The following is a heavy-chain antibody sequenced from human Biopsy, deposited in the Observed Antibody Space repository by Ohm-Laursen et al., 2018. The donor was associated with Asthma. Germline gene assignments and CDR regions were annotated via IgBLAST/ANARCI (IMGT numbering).Heavy chain of an antibody. CDR3: ARGEDPRPVADHLDI. Sequence: SLRLSCAASGFAFNRFDMHWVRQAPGEGLEWLALITTDDVHKYNGESVRGRFSISRDNSKRTAYLHMAGLTVADTAVYFCARGEDPRPVADHLDIWGQGARVIVSS. J-gene: IGHJ4*02. V-gene: IGHV3-33*08. CDR1: GFAFNRFD. D-gene: IGHD6-6*01. CDR2: ITTDDVHK.